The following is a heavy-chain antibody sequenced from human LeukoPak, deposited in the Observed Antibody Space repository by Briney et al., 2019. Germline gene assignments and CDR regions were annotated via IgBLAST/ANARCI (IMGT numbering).Heavy chain of an antibody. CDR2: IYPANSDT. Sequence: GESLKISCKGSGHSFTNYWIGWVRQMPGKGLEWMAIIYPANSDTRYSPSFQGQVTISADKSISTAYLQWSSLKASDTAMYYCARPACSSTSCYLYFQYWGQGTLVTVSS. CDR3: ARPACSSTSCYLYFQY. D-gene: IGHD2-2*01. V-gene: IGHV5-51*01. J-gene: IGHJ1*01. CDR1: GHSFTNYW.